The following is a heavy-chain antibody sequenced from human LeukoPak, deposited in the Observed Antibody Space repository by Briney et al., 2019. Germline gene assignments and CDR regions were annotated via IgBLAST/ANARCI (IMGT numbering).Heavy chain of an antibody. CDR1: GFTFSSYS. J-gene: IGHJ6*03. V-gene: IGHV3-21*06. D-gene: IGHD1-26*01. CDR2: ISSSSSYI. CDR3: ARDPYSGSYGPYYYYYMDV. Sequence: GGSLRLSCAASGFTFSSYSMNWVRQAPGKGLEWVSSISSSSSYIYYADSVKGRFTISRDNAKNSLYLQMDSLRVEDTAVYYCARDPYSGSYGPYYYYYMDVWGKGTTVTISS.